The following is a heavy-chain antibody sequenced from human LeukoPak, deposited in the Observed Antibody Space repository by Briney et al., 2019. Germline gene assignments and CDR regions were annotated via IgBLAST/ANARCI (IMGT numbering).Heavy chain of an antibody. CDR1: GGSFSVNY. V-gene: IGHV4-34*01. Sequence: PSETLSLTCAVYGGSFSVNYWTLIRQTPGRGLEWIGESSPTGDITGYNPSLKGRATISVDSSKSQCSLKLTSVSAADTVVNCCARVPDFIARPCDSWGPGTLVTVSS. D-gene: IGHD2-21*01. CDR2: SSPTGDIT. J-gene: IGHJ4*02. CDR3: ARVPDFIARPCDS.